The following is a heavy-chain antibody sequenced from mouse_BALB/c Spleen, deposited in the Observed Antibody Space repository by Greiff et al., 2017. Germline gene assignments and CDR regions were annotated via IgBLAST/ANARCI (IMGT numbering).Heavy chain of an antibody. J-gene: IGHJ2*01. V-gene: IGHV1-54*01. CDR3: ARGGINLIRGGLDY. CDR2: INPGSGGT. Sequence: VQLQESGAELVRPGTSVKVSCKASGYAFTNYLIEWVKQRPGQGLEWIGVINPGSGGTNYNEKFKGKATLTADKSSSTAYMQLSSLTSDDSAVYFGARGGINLIRGGLDYWGQGTTLTVSS. D-gene: IGHD2-4*01. CDR1: GYAFTNYL.